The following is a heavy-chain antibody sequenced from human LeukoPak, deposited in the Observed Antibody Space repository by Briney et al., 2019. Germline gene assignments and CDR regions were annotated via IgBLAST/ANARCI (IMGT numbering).Heavy chain of an antibody. Sequence: SETLSLTCTVSGGSISSYYWSWIRQPPGKGLEWIGYIYYSGSTNYNPSLKSRVTISGDTSKNQFSLKLSSVTAADTAVYYCARDRTAAGTDFDYWGQGTLVTVSS. CDR2: IYYSGST. D-gene: IGHD6-13*01. CDR3: ARDRTAAGTDFDY. J-gene: IGHJ4*02. V-gene: IGHV4-59*01. CDR1: GGSISSYY.